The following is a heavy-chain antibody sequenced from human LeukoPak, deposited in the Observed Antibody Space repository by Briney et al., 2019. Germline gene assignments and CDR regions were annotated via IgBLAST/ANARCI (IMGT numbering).Heavy chain of an antibody. D-gene: IGHD3-22*01. CDR1: GGSISSSSYY. J-gene: IGHJ5*02. V-gene: IGHV4-39*07. CDR3: ARDSRAVSSGHSSFVDWFDP. CDR2: IYNSGST. Sequence: PSETLSLTCTVSGGSISSSSYYWGWIRQPPGKGLEWIGTIYNSGSTYYNPSLKSRVTISVDTSKNQFSLKLSSVTAADTAVYYCARDSRAVSSGHSSFVDWFDPWGQGTLVTVSS.